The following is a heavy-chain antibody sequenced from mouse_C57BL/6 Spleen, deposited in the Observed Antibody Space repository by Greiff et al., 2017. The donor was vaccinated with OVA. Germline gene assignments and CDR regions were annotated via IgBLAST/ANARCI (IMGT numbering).Heavy chain of an antibody. V-gene: IGHV1-61*01. CDR3: ARRGWDVNFYY. CDR2: IYPSDSET. Sequence: VQLQQPGAELVRPGSSVKLSCKASGYTFTSYWMDWVKQRPGQGLEWIGNIYPSDSETHYNQKFKDKATLTVDKSSSTAYMQLSSLTSEDSAVYYCARRGWDVNFYYLRQNTTVTVSS. D-gene: IGHD4-1*01. CDR1: GYTFTSYW. J-gene: IGHJ2*01.